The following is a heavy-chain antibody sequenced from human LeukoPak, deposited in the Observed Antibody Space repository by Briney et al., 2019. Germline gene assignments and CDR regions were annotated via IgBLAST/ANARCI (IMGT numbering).Heavy chain of an antibody. J-gene: IGHJ6*02. CDR1: GYTFTGYY. CDR3: ARRDGAMVTGYYYGMDV. CDR2: IIPIFGTA. D-gene: IGHD5-18*01. V-gene: IGHV1-69*13. Sequence: GASVKVSCKASGYTFTGYYMHWVRQAPGQGREWMGGIIPIFGTANYAQKFQGRVTITADESTSTAYVELSSLRSEDTAVYYCARRDGAMVTGYYYGMDVWGQGTTVTVSS.